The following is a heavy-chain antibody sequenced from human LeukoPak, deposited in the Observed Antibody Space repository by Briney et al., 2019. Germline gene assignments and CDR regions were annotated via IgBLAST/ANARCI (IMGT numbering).Heavy chain of an antibody. Sequence: PSETLSLTCAVYGGSFSGYYWSWIRQPPGKGLEWIGEIKHSGKTNYDPSLKSPVTIPVFTSKSQFSLKLSSVTAADTAVYYWASSKSYCGSYRYPSSRFDYWGQGTLVTVSS. CDR1: GGSFSGYY. CDR3: ASSKSYCGSYRYPSSRFDY. J-gene: IGHJ4*02. CDR2: IKHSGKT. D-gene: IGHD3-16*02. V-gene: IGHV4-34*01.